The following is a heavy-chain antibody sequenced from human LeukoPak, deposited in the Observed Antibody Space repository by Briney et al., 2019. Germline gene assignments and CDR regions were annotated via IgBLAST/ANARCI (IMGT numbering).Heavy chain of an antibody. V-gene: IGHV4-59*01. Sequence: PSETLSLTCTLSGGSIDSYYWSWIRQSPGKGLEWIGYIFYGGSTNYNPSLKSRVTISVDTSKNQFSLKLNSVTAADTAFYYCARGRGYGDFGRFDYWGQGTLVTVSS. CDR1: GGSIDSYY. CDR3: ARGRGYGDFGRFDY. CDR2: IFYGGST. D-gene: IGHD4-17*01. J-gene: IGHJ4*02.